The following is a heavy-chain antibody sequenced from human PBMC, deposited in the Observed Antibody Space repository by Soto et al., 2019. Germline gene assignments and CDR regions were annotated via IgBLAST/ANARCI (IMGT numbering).Heavy chain of an antibody. CDR1: GFTFSSYA. Sequence: PGGSLRLSCAASGFTFSSYAMSWVRQAPWKGLDWVSAISVSVGSTYYADSVKGRFTISRDNSKNTLYLQMNSLRAEDTAVYYCAKGSDTAMGELYYYYGMDVWGQGTTVTVSS. CDR3: AKGSDTAMGELYYYYGMDV. D-gene: IGHD5-18*01. CDR2: ISVSVGST. J-gene: IGHJ6*02. V-gene: IGHV3-23*01.